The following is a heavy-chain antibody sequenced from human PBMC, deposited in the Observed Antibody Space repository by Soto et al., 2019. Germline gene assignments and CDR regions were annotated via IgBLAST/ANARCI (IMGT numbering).Heavy chain of an antibody. J-gene: IGHJ4*02. V-gene: IGHV3-9*01. Sequence: EVKLVESGGGWVQPGRSLRLSCAASGFSFDDYAMHWVRQLPGKGLEWVAGIGWRSFTLGYANSVKGRFTISRDNAQNFLYLQMNSLRAEDTAIYYCAKDKSRGITVTADYWGQGTLVTVSS. D-gene: IGHD4-17*01. CDR1: GFSFDDYA. CDR3: AKDKSRGITVTADY. CDR2: IGWRSFTL.